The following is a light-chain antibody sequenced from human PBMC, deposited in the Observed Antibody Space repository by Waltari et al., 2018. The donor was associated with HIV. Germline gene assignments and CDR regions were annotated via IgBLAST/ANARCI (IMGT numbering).Light chain of an antibody. CDR3: ATWDISLSAVV. CDR1: SNNVGNQG. Sequence: QAGLTQPPSVSKGMRQTATLTCTGNSNNVGNQGAAWLQQHQGHPPKLLSYRDNKRPSGISERFSASRSGHPASLTITGVQPEDEADYFCATWDISLSAVVFGGGTTLTVL. CDR2: RDN. J-gene: IGLJ2*01. V-gene: IGLV10-54*04.